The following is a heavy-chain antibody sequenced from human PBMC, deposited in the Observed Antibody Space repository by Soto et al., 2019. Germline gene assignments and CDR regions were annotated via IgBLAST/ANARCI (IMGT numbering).Heavy chain of an antibody. V-gene: IGHV3-9*01. D-gene: IGHD3-3*01. CDR2: ISWNSGSI. Sequence: GGSLRLSCAASGFTFDDYAMHWVRQAPGKGLEWVSGISWNSGSIGYADSVKGRFTISRDNAKNSLYLQMNSLRAEDTALYYCAKSARSTIFDQLGYWGQGTLVTVSS. J-gene: IGHJ4*02. CDR3: AKSARSTIFDQLGY. CDR1: GFTFDDYA.